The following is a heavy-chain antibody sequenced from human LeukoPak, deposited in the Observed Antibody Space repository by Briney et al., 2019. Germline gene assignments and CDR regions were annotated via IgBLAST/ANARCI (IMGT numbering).Heavy chain of an antibody. Sequence: SETLSLTCTVSGGSVRRGNYYWTWIRQPAGSGLEWIGRIYTSGTTDYNPSPRTRVTISVDASRNQFSLNLSSVTAADTAVYYCARWSGSVTARNYYYYMDVWGEGTTVTVSS. CDR3: ARWSGSVTARNYYYYMDV. V-gene: IGHV4-61*02. D-gene: IGHD6-6*01. CDR1: GGSVRRGNYY. CDR2: IYTSGTT. J-gene: IGHJ6*03.